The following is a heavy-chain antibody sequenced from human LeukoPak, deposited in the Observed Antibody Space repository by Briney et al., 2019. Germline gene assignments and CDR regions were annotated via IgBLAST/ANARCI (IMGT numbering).Heavy chain of an antibody. CDR1: GFTFSSYA. J-gene: IGHJ4*02. CDR3: AKVEVPRFSRYRKSGAYFDY. D-gene: IGHD3-9*01. CDR2: ISGSGGST. V-gene: IGHV3-23*01. Sequence: TGGSLRLSCAASGFTFSSYAMSWVRQAPGKGLEWVSAISGSGGSTYYADSAKGRFTISRDNSKNTLYLQMNSLRAEDTAVYYCAKVEVPRFSRYRKSGAYFDYWGQGTLVTVSS.